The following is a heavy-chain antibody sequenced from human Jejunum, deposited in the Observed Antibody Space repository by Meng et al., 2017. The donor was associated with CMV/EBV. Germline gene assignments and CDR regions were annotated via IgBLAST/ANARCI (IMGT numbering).Heavy chain of an antibody. CDR2: INVNNGDT. CDR3: VREGYYCSSSNCYKSFDY. V-gene: IGHV1-2*02. J-gene: IGHJ4*02. Sequence: FLHWVRKAPGQGLEWVGLINVNNGDTSSAQNLQGRVTMTRDTSISTAYMDLSRLRSDDTAVYYCVREGYYCSSSNCYKSFDYWGQGTLVTVSS. CDR1: F. D-gene: IGHD2-2*02.